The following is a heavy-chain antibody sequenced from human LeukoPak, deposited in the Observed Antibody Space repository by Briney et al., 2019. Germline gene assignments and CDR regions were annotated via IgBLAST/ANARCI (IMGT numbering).Heavy chain of an antibody. D-gene: IGHD4-23*01. CDR2: ISSYNGNT. CDR1: GYTFTSYG. J-gene: IGHJ4*02. V-gene: IGHV1-18*01. Sequence: ASVKVSCKASGYTFTSYGISWVRQAAGQGREWMGWISSYNGNTNYAQKLQGRVTMPTDTSTSTAYMELRSLRSDDTAVYYCAREAPTTVVTLGYYFDCWGQGTLVTVSS. CDR3: AREAPTTVVTLGYYFDC.